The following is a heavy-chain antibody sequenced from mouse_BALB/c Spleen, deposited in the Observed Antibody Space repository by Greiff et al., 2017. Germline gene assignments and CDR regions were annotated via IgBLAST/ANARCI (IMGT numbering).Heavy chain of an antibody. J-gene: IGHJ4*01. Sequence: ESGPGLVKPSQSLSLTCSVTGYSITSGYYWNWIRQFPGNKLEWMGYISYDGSNNYNPSLKNRISITRDTSKNQFFLKLNSVTTEDTATYYCAREGTTRDYYAMDSWGQGTSVTVSS. CDR1: GYSITSGYY. D-gene: IGHD2-14*01. CDR2: ISYDGSN. CDR3: AREGTTRDYYAMDS. V-gene: IGHV3-6*02.